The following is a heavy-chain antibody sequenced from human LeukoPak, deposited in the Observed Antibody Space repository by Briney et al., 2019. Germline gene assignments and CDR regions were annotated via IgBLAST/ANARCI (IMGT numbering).Heavy chain of an antibody. J-gene: IGHJ4*02. CDR1: GGSFSGYY. CDR3: ARGHCSSTSCPEFDY. CDR2: INHSGST. D-gene: IGHD2-2*01. V-gene: IGHV4-34*01. Sequence: PSETLSLTCAVYGGSFSGYYWSWIRQPPGKGLEWIGEINHSGSTNYNPPLKSRVTISVDTSKNQFSLKLSSVTAAGTAVYYCARGHCSSTSCPEFDYWGQGTLVTVSS.